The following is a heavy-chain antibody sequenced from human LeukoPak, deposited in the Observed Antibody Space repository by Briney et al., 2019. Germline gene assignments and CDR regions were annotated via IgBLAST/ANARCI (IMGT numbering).Heavy chain of an antibody. J-gene: IGHJ6*02. CDR3: AREDVEGQPSFGMDV. V-gene: IGHV1-69*01. Sequence: VASVKVSCKASGGTFSSYAISWVRQAPGQGLEWMGEIIPIFGTANSTQKFQGRVTITADESTSTAYMELSSLRSEDTAVYYCAREDVEGQPSFGMDVWGQGTTVTVSS. CDR2: IIPIFGTA. D-gene: IGHD1-14*01. CDR1: GGTFSSYA.